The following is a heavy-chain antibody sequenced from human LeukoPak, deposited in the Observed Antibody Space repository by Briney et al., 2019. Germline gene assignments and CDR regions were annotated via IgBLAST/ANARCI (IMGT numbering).Heavy chain of an antibody. Sequence: ASVKVSCKASGYTFTSYYMHWVRQAPGQGLEWMGIINPSGGSTSYAQKFQGRVTITADESTSTAYMEVSSLRSEDTAVYYCARASDRGAEYFQHWGQGTLVTVSS. CDR1: GYTFTSYY. V-gene: IGHV1-46*01. CDR3: ARASDRGAEYFQH. CDR2: INPSGGST. J-gene: IGHJ1*01. D-gene: IGHD3-10*01.